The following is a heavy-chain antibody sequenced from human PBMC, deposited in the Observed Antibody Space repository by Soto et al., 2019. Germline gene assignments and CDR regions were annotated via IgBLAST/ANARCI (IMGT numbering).Heavy chain of an antibody. D-gene: IGHD3-3*01. Sequence: GGSLRLSCAASGFTFSSYAMSWVRQAPGKGLEWVSAISGSGGSTYYADSVKGRFTISRDNSKNTLYLQMNSLRAEDTAVYYCAKRQVLRFLEWLGPFDDWGQGTLVTVSS. CDR2: ISGSGGST. CDR1: GFTFSSYA. J-gene: IGHJ4*02. CDR3: AKRQVLRFLEWLGPFDD. V-gene: IGHV3-23*01.